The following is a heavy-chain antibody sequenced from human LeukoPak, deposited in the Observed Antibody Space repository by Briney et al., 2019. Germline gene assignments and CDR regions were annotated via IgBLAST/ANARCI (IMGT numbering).Heavy chain of an antibody. D-gene: IGHD4-23*01. CDR3: VRHDGRSGGTMGAFDS. V-gene: IGHV4-39*01. CDR2: IYNGRTT. Sequence: SETLSLTCTVSGGSVSSINHHWGWVRQSPGKDLEWIGSIYNGRTTFSNPSLNSRVTISIVTSKNQFSLQLNSVTAADTAVYYCVRHDGRSGGTMGAFDSWGQGSLVTVSS. CDR1: GGSVSSINHH. J-gene: IGHJ5*01.